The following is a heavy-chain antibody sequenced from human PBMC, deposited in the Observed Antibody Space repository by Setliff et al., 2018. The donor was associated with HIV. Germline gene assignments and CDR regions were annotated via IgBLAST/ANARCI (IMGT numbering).Heavy chain of an antibody. V-gene: IGHV1-69-2*01. D-gene: IGHD3-10*01. J-gene: IGHJ4*02. CDR3: ATFLFRDSTDPYYRPPGDFPLYYFDY. Sequence: GASVKVSCKASGYTLSEYYMHWVQQAPGKGLEWMGRIDPEDGETLYAEKFRGRVTMTADMSTNTAYLESGSLRSEDTAVYYCATFLFRDSTDPYYRPPGDFPLYYFDYWAQGTLVTVSS. CDR1: GYTLSEYY. CDR2: IDPEDGET.